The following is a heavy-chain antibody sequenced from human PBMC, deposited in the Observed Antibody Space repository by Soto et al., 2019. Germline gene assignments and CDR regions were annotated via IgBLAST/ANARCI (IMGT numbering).Heavy chain of an antibody. CDR2: INAGNGNT. V-gene: IGHV1-3*01. CDR1: GYTFTNYA. Sequence: ASVKVSCKASGYTFTNYAMHWVRQAPGQRLEWMGWINAGNGNTYYSQKFQGRVTITRDTSASTAYMELSSLRSEDTAVYYCAREDRDRETGLVPAAIDGMDVWGQGTTVTVSS. D-gene: IGHD2-2*01. J-gene: IGHJ6*02. CDR3: AREDRDRETGLVPAAIDGMDV.